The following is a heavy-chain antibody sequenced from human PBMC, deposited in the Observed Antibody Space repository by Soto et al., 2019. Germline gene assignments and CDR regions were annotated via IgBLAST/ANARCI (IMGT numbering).Heavy chain of an antibody. V-gene: IGHV3-23*01. CDR1: GFTFSSYA. CDR2: ISGSGGST. J-gene: IGHJ5*02. D-gene: IGHD3-3*01. Sequence: GSLRLSCAASGFTFSSYAMSWVRQAPGKGLEWVSAISGSGGSTYYADSVKGRFTISRDNSKNTLYLQMNSLRAEDTAVYYCAKMGMYYDFWSGYYPTDWFDPWGQGTLVTVSS. CDR3: AKMGMYYDFWSGYYPTDWFDP.